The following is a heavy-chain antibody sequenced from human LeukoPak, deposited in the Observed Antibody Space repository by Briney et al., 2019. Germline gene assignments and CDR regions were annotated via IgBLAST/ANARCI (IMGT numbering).Heavy chain of an antibody. CDR1: GYTFNSYA. Sequence: ASVKVSCKASGYTFNSYAMNWVRQAPGQGLEWMGWINTNTGNPTYAQGFTGRFVFSLDTSVSTAYLQISSLKAEDTAVYYCATSYCSGGSCYSFDYWGQGTLVTVFS. J-gene: IGHJ4*02. CDR2: INTNTGNP. CDR3: ATSYCSGGSCYSFDY. V-gene: IGHV7-4-1*02. D-gene: IGHD2-15*01.